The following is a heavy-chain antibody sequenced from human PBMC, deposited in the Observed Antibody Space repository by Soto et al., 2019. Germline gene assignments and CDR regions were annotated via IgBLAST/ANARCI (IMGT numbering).Heavy chain of an antibody. V-gene: IGHV3-21*01. D-gene: IGHD6-6*01. CDR3: ARDSYQDSSSDYYYYYGMDV. J-gene: IGHJ6*02. Sequence: GGSLRLSCAASGFTFSSYSMNWVRQAPGKGLEWVSSISSSSSYIYYADSVKGRFTISRDNAKNSLYLQMNSLRAEDPAVYYCARDSYQDSSSDYYYYYGMDVWGQGTTVTVSS. CDR1: GFTFSSYS. CDR2: ISSSSSYI.